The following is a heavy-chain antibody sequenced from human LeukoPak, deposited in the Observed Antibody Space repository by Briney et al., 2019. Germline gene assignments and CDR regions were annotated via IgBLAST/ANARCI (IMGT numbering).Heavy chain of an antibody. CDR2: INHDGSDE. CDR1: AFSFTTSW. D-gene: IGHD1-7*01. Sequence: GGSLRLSCAASAFSFTTSWMIWVRQAPGKGLEWVADINHDGSDEYYIDSVKGRFTISRDNAKNSVFLQMNSLRVEDTAVYYCAKAGVTGTTDIWGQGTMVTVSS. J-gene: IGHJ3*02. CDR3: AKAGVTGTTDI. V-gene: IGHV3-7*01.